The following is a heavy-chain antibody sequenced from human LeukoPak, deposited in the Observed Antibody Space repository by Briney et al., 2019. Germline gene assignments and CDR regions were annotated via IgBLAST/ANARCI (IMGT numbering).Heavy chain of an antibody. CDR1: GYTFTGYY. V-gene: IGHV1-2*02. D-gene: IGHD1-26*01. CDR2: VNPNSGDT. Sequence: ASVTVSCKASGYTFTGYYLHWVRQAPGQGLEWMGCVNPNSGDTNYAQKFQGGVTMTRDTSISTVYMELSRLRSDDTAVYYCARDLWDQISDYYYSMDVWGNGTTVTISS. CDR3: ARDLWDQISDYYYSMDV. J-gene: IGHJ6*03.